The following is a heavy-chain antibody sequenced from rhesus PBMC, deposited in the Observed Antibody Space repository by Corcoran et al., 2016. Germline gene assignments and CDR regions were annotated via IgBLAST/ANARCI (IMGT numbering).Heavy chain of an antibody. V-gene: IGHV3S5*01. CDR2: ISNGGSST. CDR3: AKDVVQYLDWPLGY. J-gene: IGHJ4*01. Sequence: EVQLVESGGGLVQPGWSLRLSCAASGFTFSSYGMSWVRQAPGKGLEWVSYISNGGSSTYYADSVKGRFTISRDNSKNTLSLQMNSLRAEDTAVYYCAKDVVQYLDWPLGYWGQGVLVTVSS. CDR1: GFTFSSYG. D-gene: IGHD3-3*01.